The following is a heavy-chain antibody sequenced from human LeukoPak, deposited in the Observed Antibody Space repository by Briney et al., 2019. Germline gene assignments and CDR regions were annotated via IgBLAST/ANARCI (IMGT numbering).Heavy chain of an antibody. Sequence: SETLSLTCAVSGYSITSGFYWGWIRQPPGKGLEWIGSIYHSGSTYYNPSLKSRVTISVDTSKNQFSLKLSSVTAADTAVYYCARGQGAVNWFDPWGRGTLVTVSS. D-gene: IGHD1-26*01. CDR3: ARGQGAVNWFDP. J-gene: IGHJ5*02. CDR2: IYHSGST. V-gene: IGHV4-38-2*01. CDR1: GYSITSGFY.